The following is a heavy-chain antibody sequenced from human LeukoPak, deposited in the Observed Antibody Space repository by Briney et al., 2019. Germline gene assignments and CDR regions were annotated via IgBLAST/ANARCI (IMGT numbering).Heavy chain of an antibody. V-gene: IGHV1-18*01. CDR2: ISAYNGNT. J-gene: IGHJ4*02. Sequence: ASVKVSCKAFGYTFTSYGISWVRQAPGQGLEWMGWISAYNGNTNYAQKLQGRVTMTTDTSTSTAYMELRSLRSDDTAVYYCARDLRGTTVTLFDYWGQGTLVTVSS. CDR1: GYTFTSYG. CDR3: ARDLRGTTVTLFDY. D-gene: IGHD4-17*01.